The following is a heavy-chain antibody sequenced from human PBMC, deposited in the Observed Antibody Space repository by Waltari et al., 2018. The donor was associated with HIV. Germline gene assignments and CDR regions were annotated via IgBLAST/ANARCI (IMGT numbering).Heavy chain of an antibody. CDR1: GFTFSSYA. Sequence: QVQLVESGGGVVQPGRSLRLSCAASGFTFSSYAMHWVRQAPGKGLEWVAVISYDGSNKYYADSVKGRFTISRDNSKNTLYLQMNSLRAEDTAVYYCARDIEQLVYYFDYWGQGTLVTVSS. CDR2: ISYDGSNK. V-gene: IGHV3-30*04. CDR3: ARDIEQLVYYFDY. J-gene: IGHJ4*02. D-gene: IGHD6-13*01.